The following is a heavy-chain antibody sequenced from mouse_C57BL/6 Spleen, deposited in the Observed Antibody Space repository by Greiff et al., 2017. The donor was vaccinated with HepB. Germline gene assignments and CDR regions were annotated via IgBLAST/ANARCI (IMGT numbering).Heavy chain of an antibody. CDR2: IYPGDGDT. D-gene: IGHD1-1*01. CDR1: GYAFSSSW. CDR3: ARLKATVVDYYAMDY. Sequence: VQVVESGPELVKPGASVKISCKASGYAFSSSWMNWVKQRPGKGLEWIGRIYPGDGDTNYNGKFKGKATLTADKSSSTAYMQLSSLTSEDSAVYFCARLKATVVDYYAMDYWGQGTSVTVSS. J-gene: IGHJ4*01. V-gene: IGHV1-82*01.